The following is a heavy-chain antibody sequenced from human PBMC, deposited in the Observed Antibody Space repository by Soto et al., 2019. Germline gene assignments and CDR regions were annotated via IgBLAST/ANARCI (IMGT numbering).Heavy chain of an antibody. J-gene: IGHJ6*02. CDR1: GGSISDYY. Sequence: PSETLCVTCTVAGGSISDYYWSWIRQPPGRGLEWIGHIFYSGSTYYNPSLKSRVTISVDTSKNQFSLKLSSVAAADTAVYYCARVRYYGSGSVEYYYYYYGMDVWGQGTTVTVSS. CDR3: ARVRYYGSGSVEYYYYYYGMDV. D-gene: IGHD3-10*01. V-gene: IGHV4-59*08. CDR2: IFYSGST.